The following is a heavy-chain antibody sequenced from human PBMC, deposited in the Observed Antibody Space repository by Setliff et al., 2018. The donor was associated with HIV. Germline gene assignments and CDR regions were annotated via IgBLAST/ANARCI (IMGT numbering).Heavy chain of an antibody. V-gene: IGHV3-7*03. J-gene: IGHJ4*02. Sequence: GGSLRLSCVASGATISSLWMNWVRQAPGRGLEWVANINVDGSEKYYVDSVKGRFTISRDNAKNSLYLQMNSLRAEDTAVYYCARGHYSSSSGWGQGALVTVSS. D-gene: IGHD6-6*01. CDR2: INVDGSEK. CDR3: ARGHYSSSSG. CDR1: GATISSLW.